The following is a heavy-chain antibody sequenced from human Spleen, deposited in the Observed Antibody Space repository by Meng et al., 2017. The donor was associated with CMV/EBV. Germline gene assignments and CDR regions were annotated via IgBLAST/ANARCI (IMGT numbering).Heavy chain of an antibody. CDR3: ARRDTNSLRDIDY. D-gene: IGHD5-18*01. V-gene: IGHV4-59*01. CDR1: GGSISSYY. CDR2: IYYSGST. Sequence: SETLSLTCTVSGGSISSYYWSWIRQPPGKGLEWIGYIYYSGSTNYNPSLKSRVTISVDTSKNQFSLKLSSVTAADTAVYYCARRDTNSLRDIDYWGQGTLVTVSS. J-gene: IGHJ4*02.